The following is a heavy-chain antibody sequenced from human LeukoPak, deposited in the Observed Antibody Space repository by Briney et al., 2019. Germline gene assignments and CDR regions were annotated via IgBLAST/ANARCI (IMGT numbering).Heavy chain of an antibody. CDR2: IYSGGST. CDR3: ARSRPHDAFDI. V-gene: IGHV3-53*01. J-gene: IGHJ3*02. Sequence: GGSLRLSCAASGFTVSSNYMSWVRQAPGKGLEWVSVIYSGGSTYYADSVKGRFTISRDNSKSTLYLQMNSLRAEDTAVYYCARSRPHDAFDIWGQGTMVTVSS. CDR1: GFTVSSNY.